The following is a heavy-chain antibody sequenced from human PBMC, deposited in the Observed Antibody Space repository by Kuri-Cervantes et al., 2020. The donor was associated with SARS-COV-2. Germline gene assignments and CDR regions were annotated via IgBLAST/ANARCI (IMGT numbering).Heavy chain of an antibody. CDR3: ARSTPFRRLVVISQGGAFDI. CDR1: GYTFITYG. CDR2: ISVWNRNT. J-gene: IGHJ3*02. V-gene: IGHV1-18*04. D-gene: IGHD3-22*01. Sequence: ASVQVSCKASGYTFITYGISWVRQAPGQGLEWLGWISVWNRNTDYAQKVQGRVTMTTDTSTSTAYMELRSLRPDDTAVYFCARSTPFRRLVVISQGGAFDIWGQGTIVTVSS.